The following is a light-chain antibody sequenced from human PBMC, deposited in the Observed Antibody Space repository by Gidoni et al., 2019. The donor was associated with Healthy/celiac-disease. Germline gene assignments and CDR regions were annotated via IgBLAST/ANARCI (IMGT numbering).Light chain of an antibody. V-gene: IGKV3-15*01. Sequence: LLLTQSPVTLSVSPGERATLSCRASQAVGSNYLAWYQQKPGQAPRLLIFGISTRATDIPDRFSGSWSGTEFTLTINSLQSEDYAVYYCQQYSQWPITFGQGTRLEIK. CDR2: GIS. CDR1: QAVGSN. J-gene: IGKJ5*01. CDR3: QQYSQWPIT.